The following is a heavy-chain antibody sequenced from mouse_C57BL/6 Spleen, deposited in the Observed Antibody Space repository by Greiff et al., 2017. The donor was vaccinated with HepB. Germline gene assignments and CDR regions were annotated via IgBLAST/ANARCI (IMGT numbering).Heavy chain of an antibody. Sequence: QVQLQQSGAELVKPGASVKLSCKASGYTFTSYWMQWVKQRPGQGLEWIGEIDPSDSYTNYNQKFKGKATLTVDTSSSTAYMQLSSLTSEDSAVYYCARKDYYGSPYFDYWGQGTTLTVSS. J-gene: IGHJ2*01. D-gene: IGHD1-1*01. CDR3: ARKDYYGSPYFDY. CDR2: IDPSDSYT. V-gene: IGHV1-50*01. CDR1: GYTFTSYW.